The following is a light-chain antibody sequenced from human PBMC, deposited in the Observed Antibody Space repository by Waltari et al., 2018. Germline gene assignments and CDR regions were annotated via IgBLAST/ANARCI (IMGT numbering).Light chain of an antibody. Sequence: SYALTQPSSVSVSPGQTARITCSGDVLAKNYARWFQQKPGQAPVLLIYKDTERPSGIPERFSGSSSGATVTLTISGAQVEDEADYYCYSAADSNLRVFGGGTKLTVL. J-gene: IGLJ3*02. CDR1: VLAKNY. CDR3: YSAADSNLRV. CDR2: KDT. V-gene: IGLV3-27*01.